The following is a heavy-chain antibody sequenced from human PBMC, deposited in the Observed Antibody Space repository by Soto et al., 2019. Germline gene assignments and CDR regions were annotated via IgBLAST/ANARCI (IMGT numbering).Heavy chain of an antibody. CDR2: MNPNSGNT. V-gene: IGHV1-8*01. CDR3: ARGSSWSDFDY. J-gene: IGHJ4*02. D-gene: IGHD6-13*01. Sequence: GESLKISCKASGYTFTSYDINWVRQATGQGLEWMGWMNPNSGNTGYAQKFQGRVTMTRNTSISTAYMELSSLRSEDTAVYYCARGSSWSDFDYWGQGTLVTVSS. CDR1: GYTFTSYD.